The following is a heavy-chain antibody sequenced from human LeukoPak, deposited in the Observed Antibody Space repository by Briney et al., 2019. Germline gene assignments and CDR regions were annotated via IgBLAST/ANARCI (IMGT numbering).Heavy chain of an antibody. Sequence: EGSLRLSCAASGFTFDDYTMHWVRQAPGKGLEWVSLISWDGGSTYYADSVKGRFTISRDNSKNSLYLQMNSLRTEDTALYYCAKSSGDGVTYFDYWGQGTLVTVSS. CDR2: ISWDGGST. V-gene: IGHV3-43*01. J-gene: IGHJ4*02. CDR3: AKSSGDGVTYFDY. CDR1: GFTFDDYT. D-gene: IGHD3-10*01.